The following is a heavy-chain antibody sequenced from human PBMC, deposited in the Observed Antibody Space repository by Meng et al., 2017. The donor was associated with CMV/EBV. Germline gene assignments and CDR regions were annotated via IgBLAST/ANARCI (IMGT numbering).Heavy chain of an antibody. D-gene: IGHD3-3*01. V-gene: IGHV4-59*06. CDR3: ARDNRRGGVDY. J-gene: IGHJ4*02. CDR2: IYYSGST. Sequence: VQLQASGHGLVTPSETLSLTCSVSGGSISSYYWSWIRQPAGKGLEWVGYIYYSGSTYYNPSLKSRVTISVDTSKNQFSLKLSSVTAADTAVYYCARDNRRGGVDYWGQGTLVTVSS. CDR1: GGSISSYY.